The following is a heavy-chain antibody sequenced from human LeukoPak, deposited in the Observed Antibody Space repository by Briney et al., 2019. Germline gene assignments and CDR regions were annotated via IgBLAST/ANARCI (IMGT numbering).Heavy chain of an antibody. CDR3: TADVPESSGYSSDY. CDR1: GLSLSNAW. D-gene: IGHD3-22*01. J-gene: IGHJ4*02. Sequence: GGSLRLSCVGSGLSLSNAWMSWVRQAPGKGREGVGRIKRKIDGETTDYAAPVTGRYTISRDDSKNTLYLHMNSLNTEDTAVYYCTADVPESSGYSSDYWGQGTLVTVSS. V-gene: IGHV3-15*01. CDR2: IKRKIDGETT.